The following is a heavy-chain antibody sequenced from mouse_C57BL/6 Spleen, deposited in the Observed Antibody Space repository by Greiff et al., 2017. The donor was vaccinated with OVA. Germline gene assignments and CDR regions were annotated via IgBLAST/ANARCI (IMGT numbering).Heavy chain of an antibody. CDR3: ARVGSWFAY. V-gene: IGHV3-6*01. CDR2: ISYDGSN. CDR1: GYSITSGYY. Sequence: EVQLQQSGPGLVKPSQSLSLTCSVTGYSITSGYYWNWIRQFPGNKLEWMGYISYDGSNNYNPSLKNRISITRDTSKNQCFLKLNSVTTEDTATYYCARVGSWFAYWGQGTLVTVSA. J-gene: IGHJ3*01.